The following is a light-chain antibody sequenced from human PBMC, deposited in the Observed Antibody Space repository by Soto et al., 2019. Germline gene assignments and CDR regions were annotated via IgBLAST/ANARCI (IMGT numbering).Light chain of an antibody. Sequence: AIQMTQSPSSLSASVGDRVTITCRASQGIRTELGWYQQKPGKAPKLLIYATSTLQSGVPSRFSGSGSGTDFTLTISRLQPEDFATYYCLQDYNYPLTFGQGTRVEIK. CDR1: QGIRTE. V-gene: IGKV1-6*01. CDR2: ATS. CDR3: LQDYNYPLT. J-gene: IGKJ1*01.